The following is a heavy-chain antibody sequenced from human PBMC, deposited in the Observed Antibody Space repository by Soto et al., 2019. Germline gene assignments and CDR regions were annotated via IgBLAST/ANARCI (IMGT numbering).Heavy chain of an antibody. Sequence: GESLKISCKGSGYSFTTYWISWVRQMPGKGLEWMGRIDPTDSDTYYSPSFQGHVTFSAGKSISTVYLQWSSLKASDTAMYDCATHGAQVDRRWCDPRGQGTLVTVSS. V-gene: IGHV5-10-1*01. CDR2: IDPTDSDT. D-gene: IGHD2-15*01. J-gene: IGHJ5*02. CDR3: ATHGAQVDRRWCDP. CDR1: GYSFTTYW.